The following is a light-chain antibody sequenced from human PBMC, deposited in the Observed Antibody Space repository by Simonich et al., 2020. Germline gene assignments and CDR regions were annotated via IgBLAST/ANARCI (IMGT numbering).Light chain of an antibody. Sequence: DIVMTQSPDSLAVSLGERAPINCKSSQRVLYSTNNKNYLAWYQQKPGQPPKLLIYCAATREAGVPDRFSGSGSGTDFTRTISSLQAEDVAVYYCQQYYSTPPTFGQGTKVEIK. CDR2: CAA. CDR3: QQYYSTPPT. CDR1: QRVLYSTNNKNY. V-gene: IGKV4-1*01. J-gene: IGKJ1*01.